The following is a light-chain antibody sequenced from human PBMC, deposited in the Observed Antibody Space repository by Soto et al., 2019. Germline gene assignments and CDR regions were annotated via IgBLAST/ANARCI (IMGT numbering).Light chain of an antibody. CDR3: QQYNNWPPMA. CDR1: QSVSSN. J-gene: IGKJ1*01. Sequence: EIVMTQSPATLSVSPGERATLSCRASQSVSSNLAWYQQKPGQAPRLLIYDASTRATGIPARFSDSGSGTEFTLTISSLQSEDFAVYYCQQYNNWPPMAFGQGTKVEIK. CDR2: DAS. V-gene: IGKV3-15*01.